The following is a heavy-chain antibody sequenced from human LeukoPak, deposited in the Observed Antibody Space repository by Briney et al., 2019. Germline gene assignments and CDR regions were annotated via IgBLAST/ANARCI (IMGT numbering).Heavy chain of an antibody. V-gene: IGHV3-23*01. J-gene: IGHJ4*02. D-gene: IGHD1-26*01. CDR2: VTGSGSST. CDR3: AKGRVGATACGY. Sequence: GGSLRLSCAASGFTFSNYAMSWVRQAPGKGLGRVSTVTGSGSSTDYAGSVKGRFTISRDNSKNTLYLQMNSLRAEDTAIYFCAKGRVGATACGYWGQGTLVTVSS. CDR1: GFTFSNYA.